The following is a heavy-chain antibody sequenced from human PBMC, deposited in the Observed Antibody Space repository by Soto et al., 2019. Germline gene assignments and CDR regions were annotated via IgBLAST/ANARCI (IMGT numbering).Heavy chain of an antibody. D-gene: IGHD2-15*01. V-gene: IGHV1-8*01. CDR3: ARGRTPFYCSGGSCHQLLRYYYYMDV. Sequence: GASVKVSCKASGYTFTICDINWVRQATGQGLEWMGWMNPNSGNTGYAQKFQGRVTMTRNTSISTAYMELSSLRSEDTAVYYCARGRTPFYCSGGSCHQLLRYYYYMDVWGKGTTVTVSS. J-gene: IGHJ6*03. CDR2: MNPNSGNT. CDR1: GYTFTICD.